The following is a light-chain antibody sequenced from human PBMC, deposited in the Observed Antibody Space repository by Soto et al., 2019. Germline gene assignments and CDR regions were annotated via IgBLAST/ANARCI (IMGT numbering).Light chain of an antibody. CDR3: QQYYSTPPYT. V-gene: IGKV4-1*01. CDR1: QSVLYSSNNKNY. J-gene: IGKJ2*01. CDR2: WAS. Sequence: DIVMTQSPDSLAVSLGERATINCKSSQSVLYSSNNKNYLAWYQQKPGQPPKLLIYWASTRESGVPDLFSGSGSGTDFTLTISSLQAEDVAVYYCQQYYSTPPYTFGQGNKLEIK.